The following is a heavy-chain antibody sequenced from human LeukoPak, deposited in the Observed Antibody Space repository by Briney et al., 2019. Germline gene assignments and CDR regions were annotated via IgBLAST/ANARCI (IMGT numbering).Heavy chain of an antibody. CDR3: ARGTGTTSYYYYYYYMDV. CDR2: IYTSGST. J-gene: IGHJ6*03. V-gene: IGHV4-61*02. Sequence: SQTLSLTCTVSGGSISSGSYYWSWIRQPAGKGLEWIGRIYTSGSTNYNPSLKSRVTISVDTSKNQFSLKLRSVTAADTAVYYCARGTGTTSYYYYYYYMDVWGKGTTVTVSS. D-gene: IGHD1-7*01. CDR1: GGSISSGSYY.